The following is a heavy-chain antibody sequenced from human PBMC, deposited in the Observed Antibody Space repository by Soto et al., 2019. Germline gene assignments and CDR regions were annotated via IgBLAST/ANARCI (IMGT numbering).Heavy chain of an antibody. Sequence: GGSLRLSCAASGFTFSSYAMSWVRQAPGKGLEWVSPISGSGGSTYYADSVKGRFTISRDNSKNTLYLQMNNLRADDTAVYYCARHRGVTTAKVVVDYWGQGTLVTVSS. V-gene: IGHV3-23*01. CDR1: GFTFSSYA. CDR2: ISGSGGST. J-gene: IGHJ4*02. CDR3: ARHRGVTTAKVVVDY. D-gene: IGHD4-17*01.